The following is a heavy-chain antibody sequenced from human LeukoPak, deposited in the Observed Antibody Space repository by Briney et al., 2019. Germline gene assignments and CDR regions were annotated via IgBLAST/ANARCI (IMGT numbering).Heavy chain of an antibody. D-gene: IGHD5-24*01. J-gene: IGHJ3*02. CDR2: LTDSGGTT. CDR1: GFIVSGDF. V-gene: IGHV3-23*01. CDR3: AKKRDAFDI. Sequence: GGSLRLSCAASGFIVSGDFMSWVRQAPGKRPEWVSSLTDSGGTTYYVDSVKGRFTVSRDNSKNTLYLHMNSLRAEDTAMYYCAKKRDAFDIWGQGTVVAVSS.